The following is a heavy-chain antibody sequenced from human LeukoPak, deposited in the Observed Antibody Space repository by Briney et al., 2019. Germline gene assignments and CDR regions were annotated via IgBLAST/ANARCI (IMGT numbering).Heavy chain of an antibody. V-gene: IGHV3-21*01. Sequence: GGSLRLSCAASGFTFNNYNMNWVRQAPGRALEWVSSITSSGTYVFYADSVKGRFTISRDNAKNSLYLQMNSLGPEDTAVYYCARDPYSGNYGNYYYYYMDVWGKGTTVTISS. CDR1: GFTFNNYN. CDR3: ARDPYSGNYGNYYYYYMDV. CDR2: ITSSGTYV. J-gene: IGHJ6*03. D-gene: IGHD1-26*01.